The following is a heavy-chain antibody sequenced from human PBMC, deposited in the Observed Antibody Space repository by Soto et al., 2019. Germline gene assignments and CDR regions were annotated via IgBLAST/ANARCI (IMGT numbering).Heavy chain of an antibody. CDR2: IDPSDSYT. J-gene: IGHJ6*02. CDR3: ARLLYSYGPNYYYYGMDV. D-gene: IGHD5-18*01. Sequence: PGESLKISCKGSGYSFTSYWISWVRQMPGKGLEWMGRIDPSDSYTNYSPSFQGHVTISADKSISTAYLQWSSLKASDTAMYYCARLLYSYGPNYYYYGMDVWGQGTTVTVSS. CDR1: GYSFTSYW. V-gene: IGHV5-10-1*01.